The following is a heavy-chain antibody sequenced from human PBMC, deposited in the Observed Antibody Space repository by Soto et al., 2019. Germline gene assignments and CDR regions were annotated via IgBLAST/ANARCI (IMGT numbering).Heavy chain of an antibody. CDR2: LSYEGSEE. J-gene: IGHJ4*02. D-gene: IGHD6-19*01. Sequence: GGSLRLSCAASGFYFVVFGIHWFRQSPGKGREWLSVLSYEGSEEYYADSVGGRFTVSRDNSKNTLFLQMDSLRVDDTGVYYCALTRRSSLLEVAGPGFECWGQGTLVTVSS. CDR1: GFYFVVFG. V-gene: IGHV3-30*03. CDR3: ALTRRSSLLEVAGPGFEC.